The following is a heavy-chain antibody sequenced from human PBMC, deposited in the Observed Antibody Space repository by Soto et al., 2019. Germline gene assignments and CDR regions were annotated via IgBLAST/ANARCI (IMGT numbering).Heavy chain of an antibody. D-gene: IGHD1-7*01. Sequence: PSETLSLTCTVSGGSISSGDYYWSWIRQPPGKGLEWIGYIYYSGSTYYNPSLKSRVTISVDTSKNQFSLKLSSVTAADTAVYYCARGTILRYNNWFDPWGQGTLVTVSS. CDR2: IYYSGST. J-gene: IGHJ5*02. V-gene: IGHV4-30-4*01. CDR3: ARGTILRYNNWFDP. CDR1: GGSISSGDYY.